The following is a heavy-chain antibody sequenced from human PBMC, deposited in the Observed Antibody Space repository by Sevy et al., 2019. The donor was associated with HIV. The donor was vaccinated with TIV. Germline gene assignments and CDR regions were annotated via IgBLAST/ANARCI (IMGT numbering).Heavy chain of an antibody. CDR3: ARDLGSSLNWFDP. V-gene: IGHV6-1*01. D-gene: IGHD6-13*01. CDR1: GDSVSSNSAA. J-gene: IGHJ5*02. CDR2: TYYRSKWYN. Sequence: SQTLSTCAISGDSVSSNSAAWNWIRQSPSRGLEWLGRTYYRSKWYNDYAVSVKSRITINPDTSKNQFSLQLNSVTPEDTAVYYCARDLGSSLNWFDPWGQGTLVTVSS.